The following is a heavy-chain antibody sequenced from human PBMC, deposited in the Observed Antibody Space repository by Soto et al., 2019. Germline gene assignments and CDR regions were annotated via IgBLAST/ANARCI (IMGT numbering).Heavy chain of an antibody. CDR2: VYHSGST. Sequence: KPSETLSLTCVVSGFSISSGHYWGWIRQPPGKGLEWVASVYHSGSTSYNPPLKSRVSISVDTSKNQFSLKLSSVTAADTAVYYCARAPFITGIIPDPRFDPWGQGTLVTVSS. CDR1: GFSISSGHY. V-gene: IGHV4-38-2*01. J-gene: IGHJ5*02. D-gene: IGHD1-20*01. CDR3: ARAPFITGIIPDPRFDP.